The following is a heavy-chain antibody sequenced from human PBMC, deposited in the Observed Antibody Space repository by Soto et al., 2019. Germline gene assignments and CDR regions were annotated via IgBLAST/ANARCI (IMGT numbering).Heavy chain of an antibody. V-gene: IGHV3-48*02. D-gene: IGHD3-22*01. CDR2: ISSSSSTI. CDR3: ARDRRVGYYDSSGSFDY. J-gene: IGHJ4*02. CDR1: GFTFSSYS. Sequence: GGSLRLSCAASGFTFSSYSMNWVRQAPGKGLEWVSYISSSSSTIYYADSVKGRFTISRDNAKNSLYLQMNSLRDEDTAVYYCARDRRVGYYDSSGSFDYWGQGTLVTVSS.